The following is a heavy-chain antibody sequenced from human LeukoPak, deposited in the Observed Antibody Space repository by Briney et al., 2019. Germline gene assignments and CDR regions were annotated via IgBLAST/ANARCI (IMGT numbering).Heavy chain of an antibody. CDR2: IYHSGST. Sequence: SETLSLTCAVSGGSISSSNWWSWVRQPPGKGLEWIGEIYHSGSTNYNPSLKSRVTISVDKSKNQFSLKLSSVTAADTAVYYCARARRIAAAGTYYYYGMDVWGQGTTVTVSS. D-gene: IGHD6-13*01. V-gene: IGHV4-4*02. J-gene: IGHJ6*02. CDR1: GGSISSSNW. CDR3: ARARRIAAAGTYYYYGMDV.